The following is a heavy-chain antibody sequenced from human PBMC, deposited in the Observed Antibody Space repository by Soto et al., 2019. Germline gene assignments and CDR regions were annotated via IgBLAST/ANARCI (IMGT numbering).Heavy chain of an antibody. CDR3: ARDLRGQKYYFDY. Sequence: SETLSLTCTVAGGYISSGGYYWSWIRQHPGKGLEWIGYIYYSGSTYYNPSLKSRVTISVDTSKNQFSLKLSSVTAADTAVYYCARDLRGQKYYFDYWGQGTLVTVSS. D-gene: IGHD5-12*01. CDR1: GGYISSGGYY. V-gene: IGHV4-31*03. CDR2: IYYSGST. J-gene: IGHJ4*02.